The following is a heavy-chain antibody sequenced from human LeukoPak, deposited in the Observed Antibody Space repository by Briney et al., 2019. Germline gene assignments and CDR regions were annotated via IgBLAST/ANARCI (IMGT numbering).Heavy chain of an antibody. V-gene: IGHV3-23*01. D-gene: IGHD5-12*01. CDR2: ISGSGDST. J-gene: IGHJ5*02. CDR3: AKEEEDIVATGGGWFDP. CDR1: GFTFSSYA. Sequence: GGSLRLSCAASGFTFSSYAMHWVRQAPGKGLEWVSAISGSGDSTYYADSVKGRFTISRDNSKNTLYLQMNSLRAEDTAVYYCAKEEEDIVATGGGWFDPWGQGTLVTVSS.